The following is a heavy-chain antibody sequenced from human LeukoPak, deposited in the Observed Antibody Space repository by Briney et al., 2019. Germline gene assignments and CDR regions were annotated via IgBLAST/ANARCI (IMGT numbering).Heavy chain of an antibody. Sequence: QSGGSLRLSCAASGFTFRSYAMSWVRQAPGKGLEWVSAISGSGGSTYYADSVKGRFTISRDNSKNTLYLQMNSLRAEDTAVYYCAKDVPYGSGSYYSGWSDAFDIWGQGTMVTVSS. V-gene: IGHV3-23*01. CDR1: GFTFRSYA. J-gene: IGHJ3*02. D-gene: IGHD3-10*01. CDR3: AKDVPYGSGSYYSGWSDAFDI. CDR2: ISGSGGST.